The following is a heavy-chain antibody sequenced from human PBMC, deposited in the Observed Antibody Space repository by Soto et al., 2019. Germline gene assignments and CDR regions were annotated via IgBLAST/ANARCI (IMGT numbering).Heavy chain of an antibody. CDR3: AGGNVGKAFRI. Sequence: QVQLQESGPGLVKPSQTLSLTCTVSGGSISSGGYYWSWIRQHPGKGLEWIGHIYSSGITYYTPSLKSRVTISVDTSILHLSLTLTSVTAADTAVYYCAGGNVGKAFRIWGQGTMVTVS. J-gene: IGHJ3*02. CDR2: IYSSGIT. D-gene: IGHD1-26*01. V-gene: IGHV4-31*03. CDR1: GGSISSGGYY.